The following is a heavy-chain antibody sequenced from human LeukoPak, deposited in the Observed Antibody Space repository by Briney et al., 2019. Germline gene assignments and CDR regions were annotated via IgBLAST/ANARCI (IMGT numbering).Heavy chain of an antibody. J-gene: IGHJ3*02. CDR3: ARSSHIVVVTAILGAFDI. CDR2: IYTSGST. V-gene: IGHV4-61*02. CDR1: GGSISSGSYY. D-gene: IGHD2-21*02. Sequence: PSETLSLTCTVSGGSISSGSYYWSWIRQPAGKGLEWIGRIYTSGSTNYTPSLKSRVTISVDTSKNQFSLKLSSVTAADTAVYYCARSSHIVVVTAILGAFDIWGQGTMVTVSS.